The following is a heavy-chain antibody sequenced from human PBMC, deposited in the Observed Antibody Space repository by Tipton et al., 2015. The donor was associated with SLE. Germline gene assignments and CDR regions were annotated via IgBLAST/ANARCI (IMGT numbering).Heavy chain of an antibody. CDR1: RGSISSNSHY. J-gene: IGHJ3*02. D-gene: IGHD2-15*01. V-gene: IGHV4-61*05. CDR3: ARAEGSWDAFDI. CDR2: IYYSGST. Sequence: TLSLTCTVFRGSISSNSHYWAWLRQPPGKGLEWIGYIYYSGSTNYNPSLKSRVTISVDTSKNQFSLKLSSVTAADTAVYYCARAEGSWDAFDIWGQGTMVTVSS.